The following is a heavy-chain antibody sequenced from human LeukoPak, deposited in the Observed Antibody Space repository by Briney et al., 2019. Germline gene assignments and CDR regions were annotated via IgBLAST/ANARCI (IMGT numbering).Heavy chain of an antibody. Sequence: ASVKVSCKASGYTFTGYYMHWVRQAPGQGLEWMGWISPNSGGTNYAQKFQGRVTMTRDTSISTAYMELSRLRSDDTAVYYCARVLGDIVATIVYWGQGTLVTVSS. CDR2: ISPNSGGT. D-gene: IGHD5-12*01. CDR1: GYTFTGYY. V-gene: IGHV1-2*02. CDR3: ARVLGDIVATIVY. J-gene: IGHJ4*02.